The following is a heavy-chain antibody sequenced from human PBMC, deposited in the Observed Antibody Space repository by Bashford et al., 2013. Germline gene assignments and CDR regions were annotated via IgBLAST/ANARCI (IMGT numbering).Heavy chain of an antibody. J-gene: IGHJ3*02. D-gene: IGHD3-10*01. V-gene: IGHV1-2*02. CDR3: ARSHYYGSGSYYNDAFDI. CDR2: INPNSGGT. Sequence: ASVKVSCKASGYTFTGYYMHWVRQAPGQGLEWMGWINPNSGGTNYAQKFQGRVTMTRDTSISTAYMELSRLRSDDTAVYYCARSHYYGSGSYYNDAFDIWGQGTMVTVSS. CDR1: GYTFTGYY.